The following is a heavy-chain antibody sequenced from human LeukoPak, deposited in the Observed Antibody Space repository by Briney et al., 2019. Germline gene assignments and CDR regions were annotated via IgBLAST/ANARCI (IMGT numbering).Heavy chain of an antibody. V-gene: IGHV3-43*01. J-gene: IGHJ6*03. CDR2: ITWDGGTT. CDR3: ARDRTAEAGNDYYMGV. CDR1: GFTFDDCT. D-gene: IGHD6-13*01. Sequence: PGGSLRLSCAASGFTFDDCTMHWVRQPPGKGLEWISLITWDGGTTYYADSVRGRFTISRDNSKNSLFLRMNSLRPEDTALYYCARDRTAEAGNDYYMGVWGNGTTVIVSS.